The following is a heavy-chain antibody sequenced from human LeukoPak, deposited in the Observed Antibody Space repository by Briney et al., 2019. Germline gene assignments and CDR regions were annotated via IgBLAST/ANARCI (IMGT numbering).Heavy chain of an antibody. CDR3: ARGVYGNFDY. D-gene: IGHD3-10*01. Sequence: PGWSLRLSCAASGFTFTNYWMHWVRQARGKGLAWVSRISLFGNETSYAHSARGRFTISRDHAKNTLYLQMNGLSAEDTAIYYCARGVYGNFDYWGQGTLVTVSS. J-gene: IGHJ4*02. CDR1: GFTFTNYW. CDR2: ISLFGNET. V-gene: IGHV3-74*01.